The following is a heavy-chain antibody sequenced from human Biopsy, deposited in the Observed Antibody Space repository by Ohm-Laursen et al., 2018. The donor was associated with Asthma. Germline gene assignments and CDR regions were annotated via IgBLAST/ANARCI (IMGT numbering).Heavy chain of an antibody. CDR2: ISIYNGNT. Sequence: GASVKVSCQTSGYTFNSAGITWVRRAPGQGLEWMGWISIYNGNTKVAQKLQDRVTMITDTSTSTAYMELRSLRSADTAVYFCARAVDYSHYYGIDVWGQGTTVTVS. D-gene: IGHD3-10*01. CDR1: GYTFNSAG. V-gene: IGHV1-18*01. J-gene: IGHJ6*02. CDR3: ARAVDYSHYYGIDV.